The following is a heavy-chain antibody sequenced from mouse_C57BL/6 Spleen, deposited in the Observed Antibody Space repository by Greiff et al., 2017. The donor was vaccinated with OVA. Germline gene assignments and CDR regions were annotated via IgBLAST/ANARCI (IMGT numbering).Heavy chain of an antibody. CDR2: ISSGSSTI. CDR1: GFTFSDYG. V-gene: IGHV5-17*01. J-gene: IGHJ3*01. D-gene: IGHD2-3*01. Sequence: EVKVEESGGGLVKPGGSLKLSCAASGFTFSDYGMHWVRQAPEKGLEWVAYISSGSSTIYYADTVKGRFTISRDNAKNTLFLQMTSLRSEDTAMYYCARPGDGYYGFAYWGQGTLVTVSA. CDR3: ARPGDGYYGFAY.